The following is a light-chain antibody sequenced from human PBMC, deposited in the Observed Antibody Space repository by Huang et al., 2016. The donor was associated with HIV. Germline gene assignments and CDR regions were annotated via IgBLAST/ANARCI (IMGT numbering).Light chain of an antibody. CDR3: HQYSLSPWT. J-gene: IGKJ1*01. V-gene: IGKV3-20*01. Sequence: EIVLTQSPGTLSLSPGERATLSCRASQTVSNNYVAGYQQKPGQAPRLLSYGASTRATAIPDRFSGSGSATVFTLTVSRLEPEDSAVYYCHQYSLSPWTFGQGTKVEIK. CDR2: GAS. CDR1: QTVSNNY.